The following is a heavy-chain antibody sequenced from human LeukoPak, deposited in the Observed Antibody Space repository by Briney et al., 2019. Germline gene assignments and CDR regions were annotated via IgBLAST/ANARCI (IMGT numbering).Heavy chain of an antibody. Sequence: GGSLRLSCAACGFTFSGYGMYWVRQAPGKGREWVADIWYDGSNKYYADSVKGRFTISRDNSKNTLYLQMNSLRAEDTAVYYCARGRVTAAADDAFDIWGQGTMVTVSS. D-gene: IGHD6-13*01. CDR1: GFTFSGYG. CDR2: IWYDGSNK. J-gene: IGHJ3*02. V-gene: IGHV3-33*01. CDR3: ARGRVTAAADDAFDI.